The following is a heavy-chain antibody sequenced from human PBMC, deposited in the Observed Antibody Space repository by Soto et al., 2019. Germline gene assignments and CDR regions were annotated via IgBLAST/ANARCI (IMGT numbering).Heavy chain of an antibody. D-gene: IGHD2-2*01. CDR3: ARDSTTWFPYYGIDV. J-gene: IGHJ6*02. V-gene: IGHV4-59*01. CDR2: VSDSGRT. Sequence: PSETLSLTCTVSGDSLDYYYWSWIRQPPGKGLEWIGDVSDSGRTNYNPSLRSRVTISVDTSKNQFSLKLNSVTAADTAVYYCARDSTTWFPYYGIDVWGQGTTVTVS. CDR1: GDSLDYYY.